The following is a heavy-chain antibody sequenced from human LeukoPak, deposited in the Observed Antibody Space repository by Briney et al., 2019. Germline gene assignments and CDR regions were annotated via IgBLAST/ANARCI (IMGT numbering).Heavy chain of an antibody. J-gene: IGHJ6*03. D-gene: IGHD2-8*01. CDR3: ARSAEHCANGVCFTKYYMDV. V-gene: IGHV1-2*02. Sequence: ASVILSCKTSGHTFTAPYIHWVRQAPGQGLEWMGRINPNSGDTDYAQKFQGRVTMTRDTSINTGYMEVRRLTSDDTADYYCARSAEHCANGVCFTKYYMDVWGEGTTVTVSS. CDR1: GHTFTAPY. CDR2: INPNSGDT.